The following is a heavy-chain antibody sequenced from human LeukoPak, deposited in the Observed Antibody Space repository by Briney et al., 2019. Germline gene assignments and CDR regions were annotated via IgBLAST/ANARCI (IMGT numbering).Heavy chain of an antibody. CDR1: GYTFTSYG. CDR2: ISAYNGNT. Sequence: ASVKVSCKASGYTFTSYGISWVRQAPGQGLEWMGWISAYNGNTNYAQKLQGRVTMTTDTSTSTAYMELRSLRSDDTAVYYCASVKVYYDILTGYTHPAGFDPWGQGTLVTVSS. CDR3: ASVKVYYDILTGYTHPAGFDP. J-gene: IGHJ5*02. V-gene: IGHV1-18*01. D-gene: IGHD3-9*01.